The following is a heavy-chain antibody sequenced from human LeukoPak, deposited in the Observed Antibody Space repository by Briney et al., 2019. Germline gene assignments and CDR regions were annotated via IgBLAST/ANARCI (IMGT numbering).Heavy chain of an antibody. CDR2: INPSGGST. D-gene: IGHD3-16*02. J-gene: IGHJ4*02. CDR3: ARGEPLPMITFGGVIAPFDY. V-gene: IGHV1-46*01. Sequence: ASVKVSCTASGYTFTSYYMHWVRQAPGQGLEWMGIINPSGGSTSYAQKFQGRVTMTRDTSTSTVYMELSSLRSEDTAVYYCARGEPLPMITFGGVIAPFDYWGQGTLVTVSS. CDR1: GYTFTSYY.